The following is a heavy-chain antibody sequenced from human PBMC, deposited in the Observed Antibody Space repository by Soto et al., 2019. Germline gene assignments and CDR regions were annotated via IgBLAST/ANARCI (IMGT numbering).Heavy chain of an antibody. V-gene: IGHV3-21*01. CDR3: ARGPSIADENWFDP. CDR1: GFTFSSYS. Sequence: EVQLVESGGGLVKPGGSLRLSCAASGFTFSSYSMNWVRQAPGKGLEWVSSISSSSSYIYYADSVKGRFTISRDNAKNSLYLQMNSLRAEDTAVYYWARGPSIADENWFDPWGQGTLVTVSS. CDR2: ISSSSSYI. D-gene: IGHD6-6*01. J-gene: IGHJ5*02.